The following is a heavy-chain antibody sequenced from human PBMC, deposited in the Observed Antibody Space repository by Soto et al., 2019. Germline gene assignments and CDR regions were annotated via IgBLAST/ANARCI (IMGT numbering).Heavy chain of an antibody. CDR2: IHYTGNK. Sequence: SETLSLTCTVSGASGSSRSHYWAWIRQPPGKGVEWISSIHYTGNKHYSPSLKSRLTISIDTSRNQFSLTLNSVTAADTAVYYCARQGADPSTWSGGGYLDFWGQGILVTVSS. CDR1: GASGSSRSHY. D-gene: IGHD6-13*01. V-gene: IGHV4-39*01. J-gene: IGHJ4*02. CDR3: ARQGADPSTWSGGGYLDF.